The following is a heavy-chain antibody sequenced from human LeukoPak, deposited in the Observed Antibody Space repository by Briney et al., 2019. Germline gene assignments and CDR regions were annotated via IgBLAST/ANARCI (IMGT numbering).Heavy chain of an antibody. Sequence: GGSLRLSCAASGFTVSSSYMTWVRQAPGKGLEWVSVVYSGGSTYYADSVKGRFTISRDNSRNTLYLQMSSLRAEDTAVYYCARRYCSMDVWGQGTTVTVSS. CDR2: VYSGGST. D-gene: IGHD1-26*01. V-gene: IGHV3-66*04. CDR1: GFTVSSSY. CDR3: ARRYCSMDV. J-gene: IGHJ6*02.